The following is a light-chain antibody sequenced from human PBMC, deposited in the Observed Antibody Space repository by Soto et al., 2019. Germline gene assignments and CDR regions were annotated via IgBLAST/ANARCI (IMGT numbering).Light chain of an antibody. Sequence: ENGLTQSPGTLSLSPGERATLSCRASQSVSSSYLAWYQQKPGQAPRLLIYGASSRATGIPDRFSGSGSGTDFTLTISRLEPEDFAVYYCQQYGSSTWTFGQGTKVDIK. CDR2: GAS. V-gene: IGKV3-20*01. CDR3: QQYGSSTWT. J-gene: IGKJ1*01. CDR1: QSVSSSY.